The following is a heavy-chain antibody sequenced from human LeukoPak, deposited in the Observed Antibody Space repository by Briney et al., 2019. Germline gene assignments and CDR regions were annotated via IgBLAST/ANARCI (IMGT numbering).Heavy chain of an antibody. CDR2: IYYNGDT. CDR3: AVLLYRYSHWFDS. J-gene: IGHJ5*01. Sequence: SETLSPTCTVSGASISSNSFYWGWIRQPPGKGLEWIGTIYYNGDTFYNPSLKSRVTMSVDTSASQFSLKLPSVTAADTAVYYCAVLLYRYSHWFDSWGRGTLVSVSS. CDR1: GASISSNSFY. D-gene: IGHD2-15*01. V-gene: IGHV4-39*01.